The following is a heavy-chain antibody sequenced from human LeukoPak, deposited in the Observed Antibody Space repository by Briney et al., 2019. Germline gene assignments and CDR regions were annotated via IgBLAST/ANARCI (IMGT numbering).Heavy chain of an antibody. J-gene: IGHJ6*03. CDR2: IGTIDDT. D-gene: IGHD3-10*01. CDR1: GFTFRNYD. CDR3: AREAFGPGRYYHLDV. V-gene: IGHV3-13*01. Sequence: GGSPRLSCAASGFTFRNYDMHWVRQATGKGLEWVSAIGTIDDTYYAGSVKGRFTISREDANDSFYLQMNSLTAGDTAVYYCAREAFGPGRYYHLDVWGKGTTVTVSS.